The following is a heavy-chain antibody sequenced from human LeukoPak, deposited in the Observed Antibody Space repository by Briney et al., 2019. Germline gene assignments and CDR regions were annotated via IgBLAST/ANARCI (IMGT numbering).Heavy chain of an antibody. CDR2: ICSGGST. CDR3: AREMGEYGMDV. J-gene: IGHJ6*02. D-gene: IGHD3-16*01. Sequence: GGSLRLSCAASGFTVSSNYMSWVRQAPGKGLEWVSVICSGGSTYYADSVKGGFTISRDNSKNTLYLQMNSLRAEDTPVYYCAREMGEYGMDVWGQGTTVTVSS. V-gene: IGHV3-53*01. CDR1: GFTVSSNY.